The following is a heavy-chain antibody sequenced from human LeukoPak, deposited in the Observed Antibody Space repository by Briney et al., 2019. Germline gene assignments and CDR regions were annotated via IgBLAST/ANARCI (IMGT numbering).Heavy chain of an antibody. CDR2: IYYSGST. J-gene: IGHJ5*01. CDR1: GGSISSYY. Sequence: SETLSLTCTVSGGSISSYYWSWIRQPPGKGLEWIGYIYYSGSTTYNPSLKSRVTISVDTSKSQFSLKLNSVTAADTAVYYCARLVIRAFDSWGQGILVTVSS. V-gene: IGHV4-59*12. CDR3: ARLVIRAFDS. D-gene: IGHD2-8*02.